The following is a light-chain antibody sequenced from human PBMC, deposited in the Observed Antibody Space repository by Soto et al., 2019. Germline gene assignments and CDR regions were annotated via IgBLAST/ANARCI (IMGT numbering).Light chain of an antibody. Sequence: DIVMTQSPDSLAVSLGERATINCRSSQSILLSSNNKNYLAWYQQKPGQPPKLLIYWASTRESGVPDRFSGSGSGTDFTLTISSLQAEDVAVYYCQQDYSTPPTFGQGTKVEIK. CDR3: QQDYSTPPT. J-gene: IGKJ1*01. CDR2: WAS. CDR1: QSILLSSNNKNY. V-gene: IGKV4-1*01.